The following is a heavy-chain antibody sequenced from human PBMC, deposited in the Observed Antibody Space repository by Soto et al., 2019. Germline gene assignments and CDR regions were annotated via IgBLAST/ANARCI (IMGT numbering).Heavy chain of an antibody. V-gene: IGHV3-23*01. J-gene: IGHJ6*03. D-gene: IGHD2-2*01. CDR3: AKDPAPTYYYYMDV. CDR2: ISGSGGST. Sequence: EVQLLESGGGLVQPGGSLRLSCAASGFTFSSYAMSWVRQAPGKGLEWVSAISGSGGSTYYADSVKGRFTISRDNSKNPLYLQMNSLRAEDTAVYYCAKDPAPTYYYYMDVWGKGTTVTVSS. CDR1: GFTFSSYA.